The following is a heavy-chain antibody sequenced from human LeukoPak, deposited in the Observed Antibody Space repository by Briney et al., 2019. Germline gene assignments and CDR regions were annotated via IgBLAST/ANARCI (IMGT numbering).Heavy chain of an antibody. J-gene: IGHJ4*02. CDR1: VYTFTSYG. CDR3: ARARDSSGYNDY. CDR2: ISAYNGNT. V-gene: IGHV1-18*01. Sequence: ASVKVSCKASVYTFTSYGISWVRQAPGQGLEWMGWISAYNGNTNYAQKLQGRVTTTTDTSTSTAYMELRSLRSDDTAVYYCARARDSSGYNDYWGQGTLVTVSS. D-gene: IGHD3-22*01.